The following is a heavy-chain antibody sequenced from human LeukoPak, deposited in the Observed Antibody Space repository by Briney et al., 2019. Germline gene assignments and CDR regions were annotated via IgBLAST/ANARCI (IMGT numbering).Heavy chain of an antibody. CDR1: GFTFTFYC. CDR3: ARHSNKYYYDSSGHYRSFDY. V-gene: IGHV3-7*01. D-gene: IGHD3-22*01. CDR2: IKQDGSDK. J-gene: IGHJ4*02. Sequence: GGSARLSCAASGFTFTFYCMSWVRQAPGQGLEWVANIKQDGSDKYYVGSVKGRFTISRDNSKNSLYLQMNSLRAADTALYFCARHSNKYYYDSSGHYRSFDYWGEGTLVSVSS.